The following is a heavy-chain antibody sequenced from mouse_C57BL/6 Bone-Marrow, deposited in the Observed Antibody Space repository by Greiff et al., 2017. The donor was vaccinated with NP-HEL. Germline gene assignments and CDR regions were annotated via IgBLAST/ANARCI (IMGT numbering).Heavy chain of an antibody. J-gene: IGHJ4*01. CDR2: IYPRSGNT. D-gene: IGHD1-1*01. Sequence: VQLQQSGAELARPGASVKLSCKASGYTFTSYGISWVKQRPGQGLEWIGEIYPRSGNTYYNEKFKGKATLTADKSSSTAYMELRSLTSEDSAVYFCASTVVAEDAMDYWGQGTAVTVSS. CDR1: GYTFTSYG. CDR3: ASTVVAEDAMDY. V-gene: IGHV1-81*01.